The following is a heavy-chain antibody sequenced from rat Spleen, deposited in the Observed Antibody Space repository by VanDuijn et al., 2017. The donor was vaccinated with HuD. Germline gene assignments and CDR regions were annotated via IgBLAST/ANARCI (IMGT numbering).Heavy chain of an antibody. Sequence: EVQLVESGGGLVQPGRSLKLSCVASGFTFNNYWLTWVRQAPGMGLEWIASISTGGGNTYYRDSMKGRFTISRDNAKSTLNLQMDSLRSEDTASYYCARHHYDGYYHGPVLGVMDAWGQGDSVTVSS. V-gene: IGHV5-31*01. CDR3: ARHHYDGYYHGPVLGVMDA. D-gene: IGHD1-12*03. CDR2: ISTGGGNT. CDR1: GFTFNNYW. J-gene: IGHJ4*01.